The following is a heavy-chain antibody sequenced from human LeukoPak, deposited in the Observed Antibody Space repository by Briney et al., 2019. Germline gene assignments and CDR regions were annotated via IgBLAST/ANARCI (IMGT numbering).Heavy chain of an antibody. CDR1: GGTFSSYG. CDR3: ARASGQLLGWDYGMDV. Sequence: SVKVSCKASGGTFSSYGINWVRQAPGQGLEWMGGIIPIFGTANYAQKFQGRVTITADESTSTAYMELSSLRSEDTAVYYCARASGQLLGWDYGMDVWGQGTTVTVSS. CDR2: IIPIFGTA. V-gene: IGHV1-69*01. J-gene: IGHJ6*02. D-gene: IGHD2-2*01.